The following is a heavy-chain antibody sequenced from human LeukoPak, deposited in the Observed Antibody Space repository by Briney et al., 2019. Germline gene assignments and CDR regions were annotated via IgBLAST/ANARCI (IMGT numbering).Heavy chain of an antibody. CDR1: GFTFRSYW. D-gene: IGHD2-2*02. Sequence: GGSLRLSCAASGFTFRSYWMSWVRQAPGKGLEWVAVISYDGSNKYYADSVKGRFTISRDNSKNTLYLQMNSLRAEDTAVYYCARVGVVCSSTSCYTRTEQIDYWGQGTLVTVSS. V-gene: IGHV3-30-3*01. CDR3: ARVGVVCSSTSCYTRTEQIDY. CDR2: ISYDGSNK. J-gene: IGHJ4*02.